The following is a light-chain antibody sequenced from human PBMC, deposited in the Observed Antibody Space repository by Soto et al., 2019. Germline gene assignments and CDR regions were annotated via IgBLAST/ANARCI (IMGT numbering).Light chain of an antibody. V-gene: IGKV1-5*01. CDR3: QQYDTLST. Sequence: DIQMTQSPSTLSASVGDRVTITCLASQSISSWLAWYQQKPGKAPKLLIHGASSLESGVPSRFSSSGSGTEFTLTISILQPDDFASYYCQQYDTLSTFGQGTKVEIK. CDR1: QSISSW. J-gene: IGKJ1*01. CDR2: GAS.